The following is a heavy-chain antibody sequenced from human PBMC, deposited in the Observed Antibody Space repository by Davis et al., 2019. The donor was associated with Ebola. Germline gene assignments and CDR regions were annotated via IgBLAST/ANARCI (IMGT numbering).Heavy chain of an antibody. D-gene: IGHD4-17*01. V-gene: IGHV3-30-3*01. J-gene: IGHJ4*02. Sequence: GESLKISCAASEFTFSSYAMHWVRQAPGKGLEWVAVISYDGSNKYYADSVKGRFTSSRDNSKNTLYLQMNSLRAEDTAVYYCARDFYSGDGDYWGQGTLVTVSS. CDR3: ARDFYSGDGDY. CDR2: ISYDGSNK. CDR1: EFTFSSYA.